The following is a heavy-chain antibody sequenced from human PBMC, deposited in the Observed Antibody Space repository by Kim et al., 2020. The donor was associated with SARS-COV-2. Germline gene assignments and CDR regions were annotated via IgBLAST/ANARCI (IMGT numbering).Heavy chain of an antibody. CDR1: GFAFSSIA. CDR3: VKGLYFVDY. Sequence: GGSLRLSCAASGFAFSSIAMNWVRQAPGRGLEWVSTISYSGTNYADSVKGRFTISRDDSKNTLYLQMTSLRAEDTAIYYCVKGLYFVDYWGQGTLVTVVS. CDR2: ISYSGT. V-gene: IGHV3-23*01. D-gene: IGHD3-10*01. J-gene: IGHJ4*02.